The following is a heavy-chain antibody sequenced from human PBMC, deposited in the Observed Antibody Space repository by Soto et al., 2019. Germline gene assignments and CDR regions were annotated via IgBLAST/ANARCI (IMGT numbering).Heavy chain of an antibody. CDR2: IYYSGST. V-gene: IGHV4-31*03. J-gene: IGHJ4*02. CDR3: ARFHPPCGAINHFDY. D-gene: IGHD2-21*01. CDR1: GGSISSGGYY. Sequence: QVQLQESGPGLVKPSQTLSLTCTVSGGSISSGGYYWSWIRQHPGKGMEWIGYIYYSGSTYYNTSLKSRVTISVDTSKNQFSLKLSSVTAADTAVYYCARFHPPCGAINHFDYWGQGTLVTVSS.